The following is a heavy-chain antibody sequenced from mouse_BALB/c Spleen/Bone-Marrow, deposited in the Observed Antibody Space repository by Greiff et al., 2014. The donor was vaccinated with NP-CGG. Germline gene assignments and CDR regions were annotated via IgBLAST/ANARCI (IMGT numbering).Heavy chain of an antibody. Sequence: VMLVESGPGLVAPSQSLSITCTVSGFSLNSFGVHLVRPPPGKGLEWLGVIWPGGSTNYNSALMSRLSISKDNSKSQVFLKMNSLQTDDTAMYYCAREGTFYYALDYWGQGTSVTVSS. J-gene: IGHJ4*01. CDR1: GFSLNSFG. CDR3: AREGTFYYALDY. V-gene: IGHV2-9*02. CDR2: IWPGGST.